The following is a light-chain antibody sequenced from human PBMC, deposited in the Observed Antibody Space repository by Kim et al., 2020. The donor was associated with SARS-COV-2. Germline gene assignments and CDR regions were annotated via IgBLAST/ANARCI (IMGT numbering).Light chain of an antibody. CDR2: RDG. J-gene: IGLJ3*02. Sequence: SVALGQTARITCGGNSIGGKSVHWYQQKPGQAPVLVIYRDGNRPSGIPERFSGSNSGNTATLTVSRAQAGDEADYYCQVWDSSAWVFGGGTQLTVL. CDR1: SIGGKS. CDR3: QVWDSSAWV. V-gene: IGLV3-9*01.